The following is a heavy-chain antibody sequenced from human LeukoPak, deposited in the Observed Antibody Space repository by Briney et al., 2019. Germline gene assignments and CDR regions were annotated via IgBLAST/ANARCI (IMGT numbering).Heavy chain of an antibody. V-gene: IGHV3-64*01. CDR3: ASAKGAVGAFDI. D-gene: IGHD4/OR15-4a*01. Sequence: GGSLRLSYAASGFTFSSYAMHWVRQAPGKGLEYVSAISSNWGSTYYANSVKGRFTIYRDNSKNTLYLQMGSLRAEDMAVYYCASAKGAVGAFDIWGQGTMVTVSS. CDR1: GFTFSSYA. J-gene: IGHJ3*02. CDR2: ISSNWGST.